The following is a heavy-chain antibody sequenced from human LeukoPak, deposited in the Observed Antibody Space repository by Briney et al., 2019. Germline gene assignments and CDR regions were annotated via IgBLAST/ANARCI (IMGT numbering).Heavy chain of an antibody. CDR3: ARVVGAGYFDL. CDR2: INQDGGGK. D-gene: IGHD1-26*01. J-gene: IGHJ2*01. CDR1: GFTFSSYW. V-gene: IGHV3-7*01. Sequence: GRSLRLSCAASGFTFSSYWMSWVRQAPGKGLEWVANINQDGGGKYYVDSVKGRFTISRDNAKNSLYLQMNSLRAEDTAVYYCARVVGAGYFDLWGRGTLVTVSS.